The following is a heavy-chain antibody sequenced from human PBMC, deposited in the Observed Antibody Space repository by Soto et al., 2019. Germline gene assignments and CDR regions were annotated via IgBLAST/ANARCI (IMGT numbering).Heavy chain of an antibody. CDR2: IKSKTDGGTT. Sequence: EVQLVESGGGLVKPGGSLRLSCAASGFTFSNAWMNWVRQAPGKGLEWVGRIKSKTDGGTTDYAAPVKGRFTISRDDSXXTXCXXMNSLNTADAAVYYWTTDQNLPYVWGGYLPTRTDYWCQGTLVTVAS. CDR1: GFTFSNAW. CDR3: TTDQNLPYVWGGYLPTRTDY. V-gene: IGHV3-15*07. J-gene: IGHJ4*02. D-gene: IGHD3-16*02.